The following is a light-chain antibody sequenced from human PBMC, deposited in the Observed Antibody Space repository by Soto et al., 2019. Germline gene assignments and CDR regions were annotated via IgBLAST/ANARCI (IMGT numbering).Light chain of an antibody. V-gene: IGKV3-11*01. J-gene: IGKJ2*01. CDR2: AAS. CDR1: QSINNY. CDR3: QQRKSYMYT. Sequence: IVLTQSPATLSLSPGERATLSCRVSQSINNYLAWYQQKPGQAPRLLIYAASNRATGIPARFGGSGSGTDFTLTISSLEPEDFAVYYCQQRKSYMYTFGQGTKLEIK.